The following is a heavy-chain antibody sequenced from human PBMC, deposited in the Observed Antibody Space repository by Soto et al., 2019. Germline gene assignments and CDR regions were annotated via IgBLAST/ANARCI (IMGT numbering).Heavy chain of an antibody. CDR3: ARELRFLEWLLPPRPGYYYYYMDV. CDR2: IKQDGSEK. D-gene: IGHD3-3*01. V-gene: IGHV3-7*01. J-gene: IGHJ6*03. Sequence: GGSLRLSCAASGFTFSSYWMSWVRQAPGKGLEWVANIKQDGSEKFYVDSVKGRFTISRDNAKNSLYLEMNSVRAEDSAAYYCARELRFLEWLLPPRPGYYYYYMDVWGKGTTVTVSS. CDR1: GFTFSSYW.